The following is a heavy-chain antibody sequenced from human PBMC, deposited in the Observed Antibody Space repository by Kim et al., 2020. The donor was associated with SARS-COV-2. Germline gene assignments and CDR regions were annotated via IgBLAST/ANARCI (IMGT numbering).Heavy chain of an antibody. J-gene: IGHJ4*02. V-gene: IGHV3-33*01. D-gene: IGHD6-25*01. Sequence: YYADSVKGRFTISRDNSKNTLYLQMNSLRAEDTAVYYCARDQAEQRVFDYWGQGTLVTVSS. CDR3: ARDQAEQRVFDY.